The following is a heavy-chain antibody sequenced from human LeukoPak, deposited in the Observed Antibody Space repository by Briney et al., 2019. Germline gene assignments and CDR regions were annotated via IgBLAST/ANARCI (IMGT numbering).Heavy chain of an antibody. CDR3: ARVPRYIAVAGIWMEP. J-gene: IGHJ4*02. V-gene: IGHV1-18*01. CDR1: GYTFTSYG. Sequence: ASVTVSCKASGYTFTSYGISWVRQAPGQGLEWMGWISAYNGNTNYARKLQGRVTMTTDTSTSTAYMELRSLRSDDTAVYYCARVPRYIAVAGIWMEPWGQGTLVTVSS. D-gene: IGHD6-19*01. CDR2: ISAYNGNT.